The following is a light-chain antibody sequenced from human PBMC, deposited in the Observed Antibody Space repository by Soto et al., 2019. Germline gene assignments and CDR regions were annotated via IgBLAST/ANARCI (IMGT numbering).Light chain of an antibody. CDR3: QQYGSSPRT. J-gene: IGKJ1*01. CDR1: QSVSSTY. V-gene: IGKV3-20*01. Sequence: EIVLTQSPGTLSLFPGERATFSCRASQSVSSTYLAWYQQKPGQAPRLLIYGASRRATGIPDRFSGSGSGTDFTLTISRLEPEDSSVYYCQQYGSSPRTFGQGTKVEI. CDR2: GAS.